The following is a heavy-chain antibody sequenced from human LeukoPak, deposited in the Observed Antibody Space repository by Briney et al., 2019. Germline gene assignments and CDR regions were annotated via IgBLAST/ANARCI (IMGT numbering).Heavy chain of an antibody. CDR1: GFTFGSYH. J-gene: IGHJ4*02. D-gene: IGHD2-21*01. V-gene: IGHV3-21*01. CDR2: ISSNSDYI. CDR3: ARGLCGGDCYDY. Sequence: GGSLRLSCAASGFTFGSYHINWVRQAPGKGLEWVSSISSNSDYIYYADSVKGRFTISRDNAKNSLYLQMNSLRAEDTAVYYCARGLCGGDCYDYWGQGTLVTVSS.